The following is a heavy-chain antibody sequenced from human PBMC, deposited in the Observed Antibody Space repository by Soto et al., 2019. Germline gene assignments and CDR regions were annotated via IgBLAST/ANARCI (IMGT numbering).Heavy chain of an antibody. CDR3: VRRRASTPNWFDP. CDR2: IYYSGNT. Sequence: QVQLQESGPGLVKPSETLSLSCSVSGGSISSSSFYWGWIRQPPGKGLEWIGSIYYSGNTYYNPSLESRVAIYADTSTNQFSLKLSFVTAADTAVYYCVRRRASTPNWFDPWGQGTLVIVSS. V-gene: IGHV4-39*01. J-gene: IGHJ5*02. CDR1: GGSISSSSFY.